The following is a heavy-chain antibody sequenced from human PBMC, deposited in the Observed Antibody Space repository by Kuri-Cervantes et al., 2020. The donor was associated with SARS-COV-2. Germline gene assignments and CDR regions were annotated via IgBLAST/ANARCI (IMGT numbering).Heavy chain of an antibody. D-gene: IGHD3-16*02. CDR3: ARDGGYRTSSSFDY. CDR1: GVTYRFFA. V-gene: IGHV3-74*01. Sequence: GGSLRLSCVVSGVTYRFFAMHWVRQAPGKGLVWVSRINSDGSSTIYADSVKGRFTISRDNARNTLYLQMNSLRAVDTAVYYCARDGGYRTSSSFDYWGQGTLVTVSS. CDR2: INSDGSST. J-gene: IGHJ4*02.